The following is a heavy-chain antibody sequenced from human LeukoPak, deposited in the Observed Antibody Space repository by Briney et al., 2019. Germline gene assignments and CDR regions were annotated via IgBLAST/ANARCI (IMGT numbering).Heavy chain of an antibody. V-gene: IGHV4-38-2*01. Sequence: PSETLSLTCAVSGYSISSGYYWGWIRQPPRKGLEWIGSIYHNGNTYYNPSLKSRVTISVDTSKNEFSLKLSSVTSADTAVYYCARGSGGDGSGSLWGQGTLVTVSS. CDR3: ARGSGGDGSGSL. J-gene: IGHJ4*02. D-gene: IGHD3-10*01. CDR1: GYSISSGYY. CDR2: IYHNGNT.